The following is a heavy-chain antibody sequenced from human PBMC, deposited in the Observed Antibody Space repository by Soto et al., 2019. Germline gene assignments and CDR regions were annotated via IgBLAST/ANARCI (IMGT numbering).Heavy chain of an antibody. Sequence: EVQLLESGGGLVQPGGSLRLSCTASGFTLTAYAINWVRRAPGKGLEWVSATTGGAGLTYYADSVKGRFSVSSYTPGNSLYLQLSSLRPEDTAIYYCARVDRGSVARPTRLDPWGQGTLVTVSS. J-gene: IGHJ5*02. CDR1: GFTLTAYA. V-gene: IGHV3-23*01. CDR2: TTGGAGLT. D-gene: IGHD2-21*01. CDR3: ARVDRGSVARPTRLDP.